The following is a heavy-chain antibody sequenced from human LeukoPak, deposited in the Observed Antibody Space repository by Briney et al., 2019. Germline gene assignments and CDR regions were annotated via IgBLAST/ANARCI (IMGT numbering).Heavy chain of an antibody. V-gene: IGHV3-7*01. CDR3: ARDASHGSCNDY. Sequence: QSGGSLRLSCAASGFTFGDYWMSWVRQAPGLGLDWVAYINKDGNVIDYVDSVKGRFTISRDNAKNSLYLQMSSLRAEDTAVYYCARDASHGSCNDYWGQGTLVTVSS. J-gene: IGHJ4*02. D-gene: IGHD1-26*01. CDR2: INKDGNVI. CDR1: GFTFGDYW.